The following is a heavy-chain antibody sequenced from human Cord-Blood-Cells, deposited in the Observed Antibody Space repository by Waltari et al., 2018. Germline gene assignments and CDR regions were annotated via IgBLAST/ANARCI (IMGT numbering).Heavy chain of an antibody. CDR2: ISYDGSNK. Sequence: QVQLVESGGGVVQPGRSLRLSCGASGFTFSSYGMHWVRQAPGKGLEWVAVISYDGSNKYYADSVKGRFTISRDNSKNTLYLQMNSLRAEDTAVYYCAGAENYWYFDLWGRGTLVTVSS. CDR3: AGAENYWYFDL. V-gene: IGHV3-30*03. J-gene: IGHJ2*01. CDR1: GFTFSSYG.